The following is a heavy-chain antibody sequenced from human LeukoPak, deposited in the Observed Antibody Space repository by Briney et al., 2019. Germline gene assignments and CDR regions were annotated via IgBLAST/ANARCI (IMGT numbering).Heavy chain of an antibody. Sequence: GGSLRLSCAASGFTFSSYWMSWVRQAPGKGLEWVANIKQDGSEKYYVDSVKGRFTISRDNAKNSLYLQMNSLRAEDTAVYYCVPLNWNPPGDFDRWGQGTLVTVSS. CDR2: IKQDGSEK. J-gene: IGHJ4*02. D-gene: IGHD1-20*01. V-gene: IGHV3-7*01. CDR3: VPLNWNPPGDFDR. CDR1: GFTFSSYW.